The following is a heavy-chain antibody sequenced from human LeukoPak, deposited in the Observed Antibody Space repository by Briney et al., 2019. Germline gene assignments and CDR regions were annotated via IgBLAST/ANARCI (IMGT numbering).Heavy chain of an antibody. D-gene: IGHD3-9*01. CDR2: ISAYNGNT. CDR3: ARKDILTGYGYYYGMDV. J-gene: IGHJ6*02. CDR1: GYTFTSYG. V-gene: IGHV1-18*01. Sequence: ASVNVSCKASGYTFTSYGISWVRQATGQGLERMGWISAYNGNTNYAQKLQGRVTMTTDTSTSTAYMELRSLRSDDTAVYYCARKDILTGYGYYYGMDVWGQGTTVTVSS.